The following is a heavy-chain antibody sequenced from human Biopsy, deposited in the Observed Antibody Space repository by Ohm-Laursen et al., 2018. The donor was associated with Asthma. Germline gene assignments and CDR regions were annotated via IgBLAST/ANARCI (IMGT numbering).Heavy chain of an antibody. CDR3: AKERYYDFWSGYPI. J-gene: IGHJ3*02. V-gene: IGHV3-30*18. CDR1: GFVFRSHA. Sequence: SLRLSCAASGFVFRSHAMHWVRQAPGKGLEWVAVMSFDGRQTYYADSVKGRFTISRDNSKNTLYLQMNSLRAEDTAVYYCAKERYYDFWSGYPIWGQGTMVTVSS. CDR2: MSFDGRQT. D-gene: IGHD3-3*01.